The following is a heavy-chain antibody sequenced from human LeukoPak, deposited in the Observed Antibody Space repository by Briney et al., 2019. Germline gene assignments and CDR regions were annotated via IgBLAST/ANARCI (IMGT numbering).Heavy chain of an antibody. D-gene: IGHD1-1*01. J-gene: IGHJ4*02. V-gene: IGHV3-48*03. CDR1: GFTFSTYE. Sequence: GGSLRLSCAASGFTFSTYEMNWVRQPPGKGLEWVSYVTSSGSTIYYADSVKGRFTISRDNAKNSLYLQMSSLRAEDTAVYYCASRGTLFDYWGQGTLVTVSS. CDR3: ASRGTLFDY. CDR2: VTSSGSTI.